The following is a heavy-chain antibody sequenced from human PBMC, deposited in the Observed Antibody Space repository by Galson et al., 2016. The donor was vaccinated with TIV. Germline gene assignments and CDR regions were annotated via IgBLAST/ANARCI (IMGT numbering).Heavy chain of an antibody. D-gene: IGHD5-18*01. V-gene: IGHV1-69*13. CDR2: IIPLFGSA. J-gene: IGHJ6*02. CDR1: GGSFSSYV. CDR3: ATDRNTAKDTYYDYYGVDV. Sequence: SVKVSCKASGGSFSSYVFNWVRQAPGQGLEWMGNIIPLFGSANYAQKFQGRVTITADESTSTAYMELSRLRSEDTAIYYCATDRNTAKDTYYDYYGVDVWGQGTTVTVSS.